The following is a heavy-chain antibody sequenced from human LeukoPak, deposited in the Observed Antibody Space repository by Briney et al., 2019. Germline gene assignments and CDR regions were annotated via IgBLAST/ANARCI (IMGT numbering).Heavy chain of an antibody. V-gene: IGHV3-23*01. D-gene: IGHD2-2*01. J-gene: IGHJ5*02. CDR1: GFTFSSYA. CDR3: AKAVVPAARALGNWFDP. CDR2: ISGSGGST. Sequence: GGSLRLSCAASGFTFSSYAMNWVRQAAEKGLEWVSAISGSGGSTYYADSVKGRFTISRDNSKNTLYLQMNSLRAADTAVYYCAKAVVPAARALGNWFDPWGQGTLVTVSS.